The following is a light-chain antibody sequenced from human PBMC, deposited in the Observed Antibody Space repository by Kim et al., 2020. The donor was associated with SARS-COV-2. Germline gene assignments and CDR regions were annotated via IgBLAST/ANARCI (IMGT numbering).Light chain of an antibody. CDR3: QQRGSWPPALT. J-gene: IGKJ4*01. CDR2: DAA. CDR1: HHFDIN. Sequence: PGEGAHLSCRASHHFDINLAWYQQTPGQPPRLVIYDAAIRAAGIPDRFSGSGSGTDFTLTIGSLAPEDFAVYYCQQRGSWPPALTFGGGTKVDIK. V-gene: IGKV3-11*01.